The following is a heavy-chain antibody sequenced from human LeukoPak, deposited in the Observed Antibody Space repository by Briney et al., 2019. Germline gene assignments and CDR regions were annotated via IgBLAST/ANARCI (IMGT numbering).Heavy chain of an antibody. Sequence: GGSLRLSCAASGFTFSNFGMHWVRQAPGKGLEWVSYISSSGSTIYYADSVKGRFTISRDNAKNSLYLQMNSLRAEDTAVYYCAELGITMIGGVWGKGTTVTISS. CDR2: ISSSGSTI. V-gene: IGHV3-48*04. D-gene: IGHD3-10*02. CDR3: AELGITMIGGV. J-gene: IGHJ6*04. CDR1: GFTFSNFG.